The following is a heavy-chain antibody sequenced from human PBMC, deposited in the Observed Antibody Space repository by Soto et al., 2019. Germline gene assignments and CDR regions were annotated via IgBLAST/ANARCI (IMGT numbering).Heavy chain of an antibody. CDR1: GYGFTICG. J-gene: IGHJ4*02. D-gene: IGHD6-19*01. Sequence: GASVKVSCKASGYGFTICGLSWVRQAPGQGLERMAWISPYNGNANYAQKFQGRVSMTTDTSTSTAYMELRSLRSDDTAVYYCARDLGFSSSKALDFWGQGTLVTVS. V-gene: IGHV1-18*01. CDR2: ISPYNGNA. CDR3: ARDLGFSSSKALDF.